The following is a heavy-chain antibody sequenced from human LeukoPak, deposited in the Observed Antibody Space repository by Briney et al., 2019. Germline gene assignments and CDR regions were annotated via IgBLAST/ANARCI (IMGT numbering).Heavy chain of an antibody. D-gene: IGHD6-19*01. J-gene: IGHJ4*02. CDR2: ISAGGTT. V-gene: IGHV3-23*01. CDR1: GFTFSSYA. CDR3: AKYFGGWYEDY. Sequence: GGSLRLSCAVSGFTFSSYAMGWVRQAPGKGLQWVSAISAGGTTYYADSVKGRFTISRDNSKNTLYLQMNSLRAEDTAVYYCAKYFGGWYEDYWGQGTLVTVSS.